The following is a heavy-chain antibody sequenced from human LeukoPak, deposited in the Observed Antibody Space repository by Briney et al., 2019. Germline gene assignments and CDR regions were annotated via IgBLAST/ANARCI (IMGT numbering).Heavy chain of an antibody. CDR1: GGSISSSSYY. CDR3: ARREGSVAGPSFDY. Sequence: SETLSLTCTVSGGSISSSSYYWGWIRQPPGKGLEWIGSIYYSGSTYYNPSLKSRVTISVDTSKNQFPLKLSSVTAADTAVYYCARREGSVAGPSFDYWGQGTLVTVSS. CDR2: IYYSGST. V-gene: IGHV4-39*01. J-gene: IGHJ4*02. D-gene: IGHD6-19*01.